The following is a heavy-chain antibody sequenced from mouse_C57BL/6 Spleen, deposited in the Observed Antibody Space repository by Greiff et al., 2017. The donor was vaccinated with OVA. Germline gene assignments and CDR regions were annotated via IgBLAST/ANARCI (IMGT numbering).Heavy chain of an antibody. V-gene: IGHV1-82*01. CDR3: ARGDDYDRFAY. CDR2: IYPGDGDT. Sequence: QVHVKQSGPELVKPGASVKISCKASGYAFSSSWMNWVKQRPGKGLEWIGRIYPGDGDTNYNGKFKGKATLTADKSSSTAYMQLSSLTSEDSAVYFCARGDDYDRFAYWGQGTLVTVSA. CDR1: GYAFSSSW. J-gene: IGHJ3*01. D-gene: IGHD2-4*01.